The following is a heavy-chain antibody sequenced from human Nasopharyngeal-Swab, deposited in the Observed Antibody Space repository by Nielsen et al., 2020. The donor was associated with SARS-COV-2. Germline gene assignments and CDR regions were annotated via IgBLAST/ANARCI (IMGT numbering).Heavy chain of an antibody. J-gene: IGHJ6*03. D-gene: IGHD6-13*01. Sequence: RQAPGKGLEWIGDINQSGGTNYNPSLKSRVTISTDTSKNQFSLNLDSLSAADTATYYCATYSSTRKCYMEVWGTGTTVTVSS. V-gene: IGHV4-34*01. CDR2: INQSGGT. CDR3: ATYSSTRKCYMEV.